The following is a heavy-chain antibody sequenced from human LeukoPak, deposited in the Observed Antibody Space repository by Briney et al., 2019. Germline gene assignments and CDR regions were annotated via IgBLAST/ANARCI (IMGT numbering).Heavy chain of an antibody. CDR1: GFTFSSYG. V-gene: IGHV3-23*01. CDR2: VSGSGGST. D-gene: IGHD3-10*01. CDR3: AKSGGSGKSRYYFDY. J-gene: IGHJ4*02. Sequence: GGSLRLSCAASGFTFSSYGMSWVRQAPGKGLEWVSAVSGSGGSTYYADSVKGRFTISRDNSKNTLYLQMNSLRAEDTAVYYCAKSGGSGKSRYYFDYWGQGTLVTVSS.